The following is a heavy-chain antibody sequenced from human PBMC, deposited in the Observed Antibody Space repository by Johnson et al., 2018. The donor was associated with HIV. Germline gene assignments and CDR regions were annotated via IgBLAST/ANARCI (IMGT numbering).Heavy chain of an antibody. J-gene: IGHJ3*02. CDR3: AKSGLFVLVVYAPDVLDI. V-gene: IGHV3-30*18. CDR1: EFTFSSYA. D-gene: IGHD2-8*02. CDR2: ISYDGSNK. Sequence: QVQLVESGGGLVQPGGSLRLSCAASEFTFSSYAMHWVRQAPGKGLEWVAVISYDGSNKYYADSVKGRFTISRDNSKNTLYLQMNSLRAGDTAGYYCAKSGLFVLVVYAPDVLDIWGQGTMVTVSS.